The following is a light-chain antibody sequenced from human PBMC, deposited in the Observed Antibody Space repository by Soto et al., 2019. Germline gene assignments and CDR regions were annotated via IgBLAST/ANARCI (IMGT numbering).Light chain of an antibody. CDR2: GAS. CDR1: QSVSSSY. Sequence: EIVLTQSPGTLSLSPGERATLSCRASQSVSSSYLAWYQQKPGQAPRLLIYGASSRATGIPDRFSGSGSGTDFTLTISRLEPEDFAVYYCHQSGTFGQGTRLEI. J-gene: IGKJ5*01. CDR3: HQSGT. V-gene: IGKV3-20*01.